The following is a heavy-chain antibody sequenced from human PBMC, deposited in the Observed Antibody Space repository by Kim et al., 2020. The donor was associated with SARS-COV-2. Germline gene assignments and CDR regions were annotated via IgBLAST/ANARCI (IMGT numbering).Heavy chain of an antibody. CDR3: ARDAGYSYGYFEDAFDI. CDR2: ISSSSSYI. V-gene: IGHV3-21*01. Sequence: GGSLRLSCAASGFTFSSYSMNWVRQAPGKGLEWVSSISSSSSYIYYADSVKGRFTISRDNAKNSLYLQMNSLRSEDTAVYYCARDAGYSYGYFEDAFDIWGQGTMVTVSS. J-gene: IGHJ3*02. CDR1: GFTFSSYS. D-gene: IGHD5-18*01.